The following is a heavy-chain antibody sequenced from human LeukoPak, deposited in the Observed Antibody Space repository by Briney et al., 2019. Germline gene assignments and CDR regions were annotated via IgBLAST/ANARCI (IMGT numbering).Heavy chain of an antibody. D-gene: IGHD6-19*01. CDR2: IGPSDGRT. CDR1: GYTFTNYY. J-gene: IGHJ4*02. CDR3: ARDRSSSGWLYFDY. Sequence: GSVKVSCKASGYTFTNYYIHWVRQAPGQGLEWMGMIGPSDGRTTYGQNFQGSVTMTKDTSTSTVYMELSSLRSEDTAVYYCARDRSSSGWLYFDYWGQGTLVTVSS. V-gene: IGHV1-46*01.